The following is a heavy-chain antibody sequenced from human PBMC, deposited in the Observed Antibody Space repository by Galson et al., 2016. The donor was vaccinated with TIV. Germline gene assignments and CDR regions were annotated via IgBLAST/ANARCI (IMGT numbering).Heavy chain of an antibody. V-gene: IGHV1-18*04. J-gene: IGHJ6*02. Sequence: SVKVSCKASGYSFLSYGMTWVRQAPGRGLEWLGWISAYNGDIKSARKFQGRVTMTTDTSTNTAYMELRSLGSDDTAEYYCATELYCSSISCYYYYGLDVWGHGTTVTVSS. CDR1: GYSFLSYG. D-gene: IGHD2-2*01. CDR2: ISAYNGDI. CDR3: ATELYCSSISCYYYYGLDV.